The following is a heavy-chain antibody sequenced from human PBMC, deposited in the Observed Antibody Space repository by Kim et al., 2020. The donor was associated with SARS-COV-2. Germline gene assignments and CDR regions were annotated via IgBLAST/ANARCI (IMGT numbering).Heavy chain of an antibody. V-gene: IGHV4-34*01. J-gene: IGHJ4*02. D-gene: IGHD2-21*01. Sequence: SETLSLICAVYGGSFSNHFWTWIRQSPGKGLEWIGEINHIGNTNYSPSLKSRVSMSVDTSKNQFSLSLKSAAAADTAVYYCVTGNNCAGSFCGFGFWGLG. CDR3: VTGNNCAGSFCGFGF. CDR2: INHIGNT. CDR1: GGSFSNHF.